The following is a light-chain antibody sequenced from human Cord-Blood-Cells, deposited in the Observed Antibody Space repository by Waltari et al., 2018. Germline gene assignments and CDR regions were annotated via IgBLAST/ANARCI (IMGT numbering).Light chain of an antibody. CDR2: DAS. J-gene: IGKJ2*01. Sequence: DIQMTQSPSSLSASVGDRGTITCQASQDIRNYLNWYHQKPVKAPKLLIYDASNLETGVPSRFSGSGSGTDFTFTISSLQPEDIATYYSQQYDNLPYTFGQGTKLETK. CDR3: QQYDNLPYT. V-gene: IGKV1-33*01. CDR1: QDIRNY.